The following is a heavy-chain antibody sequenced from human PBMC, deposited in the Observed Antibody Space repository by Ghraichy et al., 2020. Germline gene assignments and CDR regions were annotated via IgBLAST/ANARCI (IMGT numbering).Heavy chain of an antibody. J-gene: IGHJ4*02. CDR1: GGSISSYY. CDR2: IYYSGST. Sequence: SETLSLTCTVSGGSISSYYWSWIRQPPGKGLEWIGYIYYSGSTNYNPSLKSRVTISVDTSKNQFSLKLSSVTAADTAVYYCASSYYDSSGYYCLDYWGQGNLVTVSS. D-gene: IGHD3-22*01. V-gene: IGHV4-59*08. CDR3: ASSYYDSSGYYCLDY.